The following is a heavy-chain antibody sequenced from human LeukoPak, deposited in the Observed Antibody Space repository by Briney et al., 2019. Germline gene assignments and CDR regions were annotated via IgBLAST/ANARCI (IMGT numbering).Heavy chain of an antibody. Sequence: GGSLRLSCAASGFTLDDYGMSWVRQAPGKGLEWVSGINWNGGSTGYADSVKGRSTISRDNAKNSLYLQMNSLRAEDTALYHCARDQSSGWYYYGMDVWGQGTTVTVSS. CDR1: GFTLDDYG. V-gene: IGHV3-20*01. CDR2: INWNGGST. J-gene: IGHJ6*02. CDR3: ARDQSSGWYYYGMDV. D-gene: IGHD6-19*01.